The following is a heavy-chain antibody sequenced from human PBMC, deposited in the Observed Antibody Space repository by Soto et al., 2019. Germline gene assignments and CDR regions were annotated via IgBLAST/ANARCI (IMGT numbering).Heavy chain of an antibody. CDR1: GFTFRSYG. CDR2: IWYDGSNK. D-gene: IGHD3-10*01. V-gene: IGHV3-33*01. J-gene: IGHJ4*02. Sequence: XVFLRLSCASSGFTFRSYGMHGVRKAPGKGLEWVAVIWYDGSNKYYADSVKGRFTISRDNSKNTLYLQMNSLRAEDTAVYYCARDAPMVRGVTTHDYWGQGTLVTVSS. CDR3: ARDAPMVRGVTTHDY.